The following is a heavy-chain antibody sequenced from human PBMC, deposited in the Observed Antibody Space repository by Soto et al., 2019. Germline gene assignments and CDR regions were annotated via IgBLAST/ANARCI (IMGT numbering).Heavy chain of an antibody. J-gene: IGHJ2*01. CDR2: IIPIFGTA. CDR3: ARARRTPTVVTKSHWYFDL. V-gene: IGHV1-69*01. Sequence: QVQLVQSGAEVKKPGSSVKVSCKASGGTLSSYAISWVRQAPGQGLEWMGGIIPIFGTANYAQKFQGRVTITADEATSTASMELSSLISEDKAVYYCARARRTPTVVTKSHWYFDLWGRGTLVTFSS. D-gene: IGHD4-17*01. CDR1: GGTLSSYA.